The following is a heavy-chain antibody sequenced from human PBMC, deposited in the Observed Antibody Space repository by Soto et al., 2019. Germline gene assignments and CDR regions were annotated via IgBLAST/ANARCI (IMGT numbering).Heavy chain of an antibody. Sequence: VQLLESGGGLVQPGGSLRLSCAASRFSYAMSWVRQAPGKGLEWVSAISGSGGSTYYADSVKGRFTISRDNSKNTLYLQMNSQRAEDTAAYYCAKEAATDVFDIWGQGTMVTVSS. CDR2: ISGSGGST. D-gene: IGHD2-15*01. CDR3: AKEAATDVFDI. J-gene: IGHJ3*02. V-gene: IGHV3-23*01. CDR1: RFSYA.